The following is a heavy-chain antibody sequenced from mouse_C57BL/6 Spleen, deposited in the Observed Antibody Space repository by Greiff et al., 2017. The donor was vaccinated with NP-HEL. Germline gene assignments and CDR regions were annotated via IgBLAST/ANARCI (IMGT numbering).Heavy chain of an antibody. CDR3: ARRYYGSSYYFDY. CDR2: INPYNGDT. CDR1: GYSFTGYF. Sequence: VQLQQSGPELVKPGDSVKISCKASGYSFTGYFMTWVMQSHGKSLEWIGRINPYNGDTFYNQKFKGKATLTVDKASSTAHMELRSLTSEDSAVYYCARRYYGSSYYFDYWGQGTTLTVSS. D-gene: IGHD1-1*01. J-gene: IGHJ2*01. V-gene: IGHV1-20*01.